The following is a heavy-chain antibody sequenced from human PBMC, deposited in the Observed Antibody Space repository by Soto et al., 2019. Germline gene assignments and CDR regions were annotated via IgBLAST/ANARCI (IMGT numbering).Heavy chain of an antibody. CDR1: GFAFSSYA. D-gene: IGHD3-9*01. CDR3: AKWDFHDYFDWLSPEAQHGYYFDF. J-gene: IGHJ4*02. Sequence: GGSLRLSCAASGFAFSSYAMSWVRQAPGKGLEWVSAISGSGSNTYYADSVRGRFTISRDNFKNTLYLQMNSLRAEDTAVYFCAKWDFHDYFDWLSPEAQHGYYFDFWGQGTLVTVSS. V-gene: IGHV3-23*01. CDR2: ISGSGSNT.